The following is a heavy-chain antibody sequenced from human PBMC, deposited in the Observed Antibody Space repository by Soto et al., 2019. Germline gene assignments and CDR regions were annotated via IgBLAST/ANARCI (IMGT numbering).Heavy chain of an antibody. CDR2: TYWDDDK. Sequence: QITLKESGPTLVKPTQTLTLTCTFSGFSLSTSGVGVAWIRQPPGKALECLALTYWDDDKRSRPSLESRLTITKDTSEDQVVRTMTNMDSVDTATYYCAYLPCSGGSCYWFSFSGMDVWGQGTTVTVSS. CDR1: GFSLSTSGVG. CDR3: AYLPCSGGSCYWFSFSGMDV. D-gene: IGHD2-15*01. J-gene: IGHJ6*02. V-gene: IGHV2-5*02.